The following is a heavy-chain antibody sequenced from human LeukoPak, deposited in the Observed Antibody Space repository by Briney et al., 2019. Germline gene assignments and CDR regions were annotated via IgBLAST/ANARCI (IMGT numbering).Heavy chain of an antibody. CDR2: IIPIFGTA. CDR1: GGTFSSYA. CDR3: ARPSLRYFDWRPGSQGGYYYMDV. Sequence: GASVKVSCKASGGTFSSYAISWVRQAPGQGLEWMGGIIPIFGTANYAQKFQGRVTITADESTSTAYMELSSLRSEDTAVYYCARPSLRYFDWRPGSQGGYYYMDVWGKGTTVTISS. D-gene: IGHD3-9*01. V-gene: IGHV1-69*01. J-gene: IGHJ6*03.